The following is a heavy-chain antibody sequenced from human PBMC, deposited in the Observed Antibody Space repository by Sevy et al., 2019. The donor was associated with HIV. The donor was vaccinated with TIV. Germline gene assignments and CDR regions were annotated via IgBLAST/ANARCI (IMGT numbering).Heavy chain of an antibody. J-gene: IGHJ4*02. D-gene: IGHD3-10*01. CDR2: ISGSGSST. CDR1: GFTFSTYA. V-gene: IGHV3-23*01. CDR3: AKDRVSGTYYSGDFDY. Sequence: GSLRLSCAASGFTFSTYAMTWVRQAPGGGLEWVSVISGSGSSTYYADSVKGRFTISRDNSKNTLFLQMNGLRADDTAVYYCAKDRVSGTYYSGDFDYWGQGTLVTVSS.